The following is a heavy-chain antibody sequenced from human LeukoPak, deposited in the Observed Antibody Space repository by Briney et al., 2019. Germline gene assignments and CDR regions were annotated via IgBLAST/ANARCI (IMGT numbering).Heavy chain of an antibody. Sequence: ASVKVSCKASGYTFTGYYMHWVRQAPGQGLEWMGWINPDSGGTNYAQKFQGRVTMTRDTSISTAYMELSRLRSDDTAVYYCASDWGLSQLEYCSNTNCYMGAFDIWGQGTMVTVSS. J-gene: IGHJ3*02. CDR1: GYTFTGYY. D-gene: IGHD2-2*02. CDR3: ASDWGLSQLEYCSNTNCYMGAFDI. V-gene: IGHV1-2*02. CDR2: INPDSGGT.